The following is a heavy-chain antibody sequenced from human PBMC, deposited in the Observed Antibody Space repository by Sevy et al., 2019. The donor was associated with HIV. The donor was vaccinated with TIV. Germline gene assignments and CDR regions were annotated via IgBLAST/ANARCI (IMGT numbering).Heavy chain of an antibody. D-gene: IGHD3-16*01. J-gene: IGHJ5*02. CDR1: GGTFSSYG. V-gene: IGHV1-69*13. CDR3: ARGGGLSPHHWLDP. CDR2: IIPIFGST. Sequence: ASVKVSCKASGGTFSSYGITWVRQAPGQGLEWMGEIIPIFGSTNYGQTFQGRVTMTADQSTRTAYMEWSSLRSDYTAVYYCARGGGLSPHHWLDPWGQGTLVTVSS.